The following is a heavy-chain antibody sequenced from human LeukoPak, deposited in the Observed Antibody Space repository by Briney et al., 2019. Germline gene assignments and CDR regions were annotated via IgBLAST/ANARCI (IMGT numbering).Heavy chain of an antibody. CDR1: GGSISSGDYY. CDR2: IYYSGST. V-gene: IGHV4-30-4*08. J-gene: IGHJ4*02. D-gene: IGHD2-2*02. CDR3: ARVIVVVPAAIGSPMYYFDY. Sequence: PSQTLSLTCTVSGGSISSGDYYWSWIRQPRGKGLEWIGYIYYSGSTYYNPSLKSRVTISVDTSKNQFSLKLSSVTAADTAVYYCARVIVVVPAAIGSPMYYFDYWGQGTLVTVSS.